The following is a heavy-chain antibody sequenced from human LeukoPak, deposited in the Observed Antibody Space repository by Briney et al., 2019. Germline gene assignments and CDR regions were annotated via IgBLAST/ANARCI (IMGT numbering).Heavy chain of an antibody. CDR1: GYSFTSYW. Sequence: GESLKISCKCSGYSFTSYWIGWVRQMPGKGLEWMGIIFPGDSDTSYSPSFQGQVTISADKSISTAYLQWSSLKASDTAMYYCARHLYASQSTGDYWGQGTLVTVSS. CDR2: IFPGDSDT. V-gene: IGHV5-51*01. D-gene: IGHD2/OR15-2a*01. CDR3: ARHLYASQSTGDY. J-gene: IGHJ4*02.